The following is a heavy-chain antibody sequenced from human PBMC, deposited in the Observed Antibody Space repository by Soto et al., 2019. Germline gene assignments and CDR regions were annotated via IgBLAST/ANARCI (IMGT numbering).Heavy chain of an antibody. CDR2: IWYDGSNK. CDR3: ARWGPDKVLDY. Sequence: QVQSVESGGGVVQPGRSLRVSCAASGFTFSSHGMHWVRQAPGKGLEWVAVIWYDGSNKYYGESVKGRFIISRDNSKNTVDLQMNSLRAVDTAIYYCARWGPDKVLDYWGQGTLVTVSS. D-gene: IGHD3-16*01. V-gene: IGHV3-33*01. CDR1: GFTFSSHG. J-gene: IGHJ4*02.